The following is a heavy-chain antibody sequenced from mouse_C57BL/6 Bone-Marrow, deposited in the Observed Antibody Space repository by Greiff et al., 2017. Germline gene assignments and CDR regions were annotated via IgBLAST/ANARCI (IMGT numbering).Heavy chain of an antibody. CDR2: IDPSDSYT. V-gene: IGHV1-69*01. Sequence: QVQLQQPGAELVMPGASVKLSCKASGYTFTSYWMHWVKQRPGQGLEWIGEIDPSDSYTNYNQKFKGKSTLTVDKSSSTAYVQLSSLTSEDSAVYYCARSWFADWGQGTLVTVSA. CDR1: GYTFTSYW. CDR3: ARSWFAD. J-gene: IGHJ3*01.